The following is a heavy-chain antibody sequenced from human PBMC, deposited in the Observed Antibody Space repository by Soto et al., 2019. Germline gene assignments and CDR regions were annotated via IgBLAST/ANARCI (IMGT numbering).Heavy chain of an antibody. CDR2: IYYSGST. CDR1: GGSVSSGSYY. D-gene: IGHD1-20*01. J-gene: IGHJ6*02. V-gene: IGHV4-61*01. Sequence: PSETLSLTCTVSGGSVSSGSYYWSWIRQPPGKGLEWIGYIYYSGSTNYNPSLKSRVTISVDTSKNQFSLKLSSVTAADTAVYYCGRADNWNYKGMDVWGQGTTVTVSS. CDR3: GRADNWNYKGMDV.